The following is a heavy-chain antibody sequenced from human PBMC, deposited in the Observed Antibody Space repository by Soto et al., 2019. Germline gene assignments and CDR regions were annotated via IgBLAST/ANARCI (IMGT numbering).Heavy chain of an antibody. CDR2: ITESGSST. J-gene: IGHJ4*02. V-gene: IGHV3-23*01. CDR3: AKGGIGRSGLDS. D-gene: IGHD1-26*01. CDR1: GFSFSTCA. Sequence: EVQLLESGGGLEQPGGSLRLSCAASGFSFSTCAMSWVRQASGKGLEWVSSITESGSSTYHADSVKGRFIISRDNSKNTLFLQMNSLSAEDTAVYYCAKGGIGRSGLDSWGQGTIVTVAS.